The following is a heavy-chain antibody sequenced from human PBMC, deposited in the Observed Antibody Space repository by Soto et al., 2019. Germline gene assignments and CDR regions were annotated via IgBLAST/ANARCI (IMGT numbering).Heavy chain of an antibody. J-gene: IGHJ4*02. CDR2: IYQGGST. CDR1: GGSMSSNTW. Sequence: QVQLQESGPGLVKPSGTLSLTCAVSGGSMSSNTWWGWVRQTPGRGLEWIGEIYQGGSTNLNPSLKSRVTIALDTSKNQFSLKLSSVPAADTAVYYCATGTLQRYFEYWGQGTLVTVSS. CDR3: ATGTLQRYFEY. V-gene: IGHV4-4*02. D-gene: IGHD4-4*01.